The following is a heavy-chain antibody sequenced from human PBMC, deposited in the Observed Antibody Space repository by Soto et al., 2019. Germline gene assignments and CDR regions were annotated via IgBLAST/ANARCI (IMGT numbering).Heavy chain of an antibody. J-gene: IGHJ4*02. D-gene: IGHD1-26*01. Sequence: QVQLVQSGTEVKKPGASVKVSCQASGYSISAYYIHWVRQAPGQGLEWMGWIDPKNGGTGSAQKFQGRLTMTRDTSISTVYMDLSGLTSDDTALYYCGRDDYGSFPYWGQGSLVTVSS. CDR1: GYSISAYY. CDR3: GRDDYGSFPY. V-gene: IGHV1-2*02. CDR2: IDPKNGGT.